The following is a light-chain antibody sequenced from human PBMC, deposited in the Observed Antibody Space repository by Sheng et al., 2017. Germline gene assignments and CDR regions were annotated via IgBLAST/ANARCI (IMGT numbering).Light chain of an antibody. V-gene: IGKV3-15*01. CDR2: GPS. J-gene: IGKJ3*01. CDR3: QQYNKWPLT. CDR1: QTIGSN. Sequence: EILMTQSPATLSLSPGERATLSCRASQTIGSNLAWYQQKPGQAPRLLIYGPSTRATGIPARFSGSGPGTEFTLTISSLQSEDFAVYYCQQYNKWPLTFGPGTKVDIK.